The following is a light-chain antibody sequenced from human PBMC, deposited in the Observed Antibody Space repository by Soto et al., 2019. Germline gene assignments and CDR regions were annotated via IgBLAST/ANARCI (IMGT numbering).Light chain of an antibody. CDR1: PTLIIW. CDR2: KAS. V-gene: IGKV1-5*03. CDR3: KHYNSYSEP. Sequence: DIQMPQSPSTLSGSVGDRVTITCRASPTLIIWLALYQQKPGQDSELRIYKASTLKRGVPSGFSGSGSGTECTRTVCSLQPDDLATYDCKHYNSYSEPFGQGGMV. J-gene: IGKJ1*01.